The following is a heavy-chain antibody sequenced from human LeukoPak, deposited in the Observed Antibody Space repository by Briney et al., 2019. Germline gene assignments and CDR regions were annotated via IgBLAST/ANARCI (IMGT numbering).Heavy chain of an antibody. J-gene: IGHJ4*02. CDR2: IWNDGSNK. Sequence: GGSLRLSCAASGFTFSHYGMHWVRQAPGRGLEWVAVIWNDGSNKYYADSVKGRFTISRDDSQNTVDLHMNSLRAEDTAVYYCAKDAQRGFDYSNSLEYWGQGTLVTVSS. CDR3: AKDAQRGFDYSNSLEY. D-gene: IGHD4-11*01. V-gene: IGHV3-33*06. CDR1: GFTFSHYG.